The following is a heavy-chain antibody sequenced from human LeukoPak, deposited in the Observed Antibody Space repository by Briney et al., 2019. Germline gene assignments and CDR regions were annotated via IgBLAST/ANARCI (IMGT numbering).Heavy chain of an antibody. D-gene: IGHD6-19*01. V-gene: IGHV4-4*02. CDR3: AGLEGRYSTDWFYFFDY. CDR2: VYLGGTT. Sequence: SGTLSLTCIVSGGSISSLNLWSWLRQPPGKGLEWIGEVYLGGTTNFNPPLKSRVTILIDKSKNQLSLQLTSVTAADTAVYYCAGLEGRYSTDWFYFFDYWGQGALVTVSS. J-gene: IGHJ4*02. CDR1: GGSISSLNL.